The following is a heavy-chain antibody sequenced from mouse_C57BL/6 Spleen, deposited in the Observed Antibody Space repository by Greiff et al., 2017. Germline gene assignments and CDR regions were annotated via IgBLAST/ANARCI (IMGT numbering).Heavy chain of an antibody. J-gene: IGHJ1*03. CDR2: ISDGGSYT. CDR1: GFTFSSYA. Sequence: VQLKESGGGLVKPGGSLKLSCAASGFTFSSYAMSWVRQTPEKRLEWVATISDGGSYTYYPDKVKGRFTISRDNAKNNLYLQMSHLKSEDTAMYYCARAYYSNYWYFDVWGTGTTVTVSS. V-gene: IGHV5-4*01. CDR3: ARAYYSNYWYFDV. D-gene: IGHD2-5*01.